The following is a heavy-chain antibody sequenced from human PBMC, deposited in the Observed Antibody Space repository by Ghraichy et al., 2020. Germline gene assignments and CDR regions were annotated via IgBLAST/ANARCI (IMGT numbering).Heavy chain of an antibody. CDR1: GNTVATHD. D-gene: IGHD6-19*01. V-gene: IGHV1-8*01. Sequence: ASVKVSCKASGNTVATHDINWVRQAPGQGLEWMGFMTPSGGTGYAQKFQGRVSMTRDTSTGTAYMELSSLRSDDTAIYYCSRVLRGHFKQWTDLFDCWGQGTLVTVSS. J-gene: IGHJ4*02. CDR2: MTPSGGT. CDR3: SRVLRGHFKQWTDLFDC.